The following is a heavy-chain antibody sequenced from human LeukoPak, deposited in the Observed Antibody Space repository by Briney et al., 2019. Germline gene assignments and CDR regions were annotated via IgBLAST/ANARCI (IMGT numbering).Heavy chain of an antibody. CDR1: GYTFTSNY. D-gene: IGHD2-15*01. CDR2: INPSGGST. V-gene: IGHV1-46*01. Sequence: ASVKVSCKAYGYTFTSNYMHWVRQPPGQGLEWMGIINPSGGSTNYAQKFQGRVTMTRDTSTSTVYMEMSSLTSEDTAVYYCARRYCSCGSCYSWMYYFDYWGQGTLVTVSS. CDR3: ARRYCSCGSCYSWMYYFDY. J-gene: IGHJ4*02.